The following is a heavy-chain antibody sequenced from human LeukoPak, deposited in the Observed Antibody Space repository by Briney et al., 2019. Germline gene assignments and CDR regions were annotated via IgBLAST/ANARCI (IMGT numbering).Heavy chain of an antibody. CDR2: ISYDGGNK. Sequence: GGSLRLSCEASGFTFSSYAVHWVRQAPGKGLEWVAVISYDGGNKYYADSVKGRFTISRDNSKNTLDLQMSSLRAEDTAVYYCARPTPVSTIFEYYFDFWGQGTLVTVSS. CDR1: GFTFSSYA. V-gene: IGHV3-30*04. CDR3: ARPTPVSTIFEYYFDF. D-gene: IGHD4-11*01. J-gene: IGHJ4*02.